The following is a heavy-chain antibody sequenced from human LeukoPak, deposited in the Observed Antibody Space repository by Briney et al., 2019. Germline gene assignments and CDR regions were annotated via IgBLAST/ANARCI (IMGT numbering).Heavy chain of an antibody. CDR1: GYTFTSYY. Sequence: ASVKVSCKASGYTFTSYYMHWVRQAPGQGLEWMGIINPSGGSTSYAQKIQGRVTITADESTSTAYMELSSLRSEDTAVYYCARVVLGDTAMVNNYYYGMDVWGQGTTVTVSS. V-gene: IGHV1-46*01. D-gene: IGHD5-18*01. J-gene: IGHJ6*02. CDR3: ARVVLGDTAMVNNYYYGMDV. CDR2: INPSGGST.